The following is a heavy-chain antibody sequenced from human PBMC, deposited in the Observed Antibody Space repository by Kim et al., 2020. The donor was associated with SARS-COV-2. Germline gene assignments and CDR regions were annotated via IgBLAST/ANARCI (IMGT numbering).Heavy chain of an antibody. Sequence: GGSLRLSCAASGFTFDSYAMSWVRQAPGKGLEWVSAISGGVIVTYYADSVKGRFTVSRDNSKNTLYLQMNSLRAEYTAVYYCAKDRWRYYDFWSGDPLIASFGGWGQGTLVTVSS. V-gene: IGHV3-23*01. D-gene: IGHD3-3*01. CDR3: AKDRWRYYDFWSGDPLIASFGG. J-gene: IGHJ4*02. CDR2: ISGGVIVT. CDR1: GFTFDSYA.